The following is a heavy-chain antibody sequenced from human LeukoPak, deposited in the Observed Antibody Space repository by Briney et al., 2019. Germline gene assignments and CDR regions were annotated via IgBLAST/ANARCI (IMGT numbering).Heavy chain of an antibody. CDR3: ATLIAAAGSRLTPDY. D-gene: IGHD6-13*01. CDR1: GYTFTDYY. V-gene: IGHV1-69-2*01. J-gene: IGHJ4*02. Sequence: AASVKISCKVSGYTFTDYYMHWVQQAPGKGLEWMGLVDPEDGEIIYAEKFQGRVTITADTSTDTAYMELSSLRSEDTAVYYCATLIAAAGSRLTPDYWGQGTLVTVSS. CDR2: VDPEDGEI.